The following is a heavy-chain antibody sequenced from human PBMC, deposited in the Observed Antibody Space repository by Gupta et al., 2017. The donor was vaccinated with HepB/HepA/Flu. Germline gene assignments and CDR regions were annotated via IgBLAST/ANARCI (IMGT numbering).Heavy chain of an antibody. CDR1: GFTFSSYS. CDR3: ARVRRPAARPYSSSPYYYYYMDV. CDR2: ISSSSSYI. Sequence: EVQLVESGGGLVKPGGSLRLSCAASGFTFSSYSMNWVRQAPGKGLEWVSSISSSSSYIYYADSVKGRFTISRDNAKNSLYLQMNSLRAEDTAVYYCARVRRPAARPYSSSPYYYYYMDVWGKGTTVTVSS. V-gene: IGHV3-21*01. J-gene: IGHJ6*03. D-gene: IGHD6-13*01.